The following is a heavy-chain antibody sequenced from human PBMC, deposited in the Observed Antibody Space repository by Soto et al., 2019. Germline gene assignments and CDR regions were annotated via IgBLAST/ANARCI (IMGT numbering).Heavy chain of an antibody. CDR2: ISWNSGSI. CDR1: GFSFSSYD. CDR3: ATWYSSSSFDY. Sequence: PGGSLRHSCASSGFSFSSYDMNLVRQATGKGLEWVSGISWNSGSIGYADSVKGRFTISRDNAKNSLYLQMNSLRAEDTALYYCATWYSSSSFDYWGQGTLVTVSS. V-gene: IGHV3-9*01. D-gene: IGHD6-6*01. J-gene: IGHJ4*02.